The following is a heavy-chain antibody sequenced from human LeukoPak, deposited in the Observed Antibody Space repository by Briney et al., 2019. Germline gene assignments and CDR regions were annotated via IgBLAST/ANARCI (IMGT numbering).Heavy chain of an antibody. V-gene: IGHV1-69*13. CDR1: GGTFSSYA. CDR3: ARVGGDYYGSGSYYYFDY. D-gene: IGHD3-10*01. CDR2: IIPIFGTA. J-gene: IGHJ4*02. Sequence: ASVKVSCKASGGTFSSYAISWMRQAPGQGLEWMGGIIPIFGTANYAQKFQGRVTITADESTSTAYMELSSLRSEDTAVYYCARVGGDYYGSGSYYYFDYWGQGTLVTVSS.